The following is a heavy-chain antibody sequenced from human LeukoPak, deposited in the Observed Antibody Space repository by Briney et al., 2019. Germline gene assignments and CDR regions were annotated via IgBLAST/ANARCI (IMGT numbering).Heavy chain of an antibody. CDR1: GFTFSSYA. Sequence: GGSLRLSCAASGFTFSSYAMSWVRQAPGKGLEWVSAISGSGGSTYYADSVKGRFTISRDNSKNTLYLQMNSLRAEDTAVYYCAKEFAFGPTYYDSSATIKRDYWGQGTLVTVSS. J-gene: IGHJ4*02. CDR3: AKEFAFGPTYYDSSATIKRDY. D-gene: IGHD3-22*01. V-gene: IGHV3-23*01. CDR2: ISGSGGST.